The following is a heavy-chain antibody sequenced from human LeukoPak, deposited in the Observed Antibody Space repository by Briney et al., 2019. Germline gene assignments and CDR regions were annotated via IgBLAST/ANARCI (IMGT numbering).Heavy chain of an antibody. CDR3: ARHSSGWYNYYYYYMDV. V-gene: IGHV4-59*08. Sequence: SETLSLTCTVSGDSISSYYWSWIRQPPGKGLEWIGYIYYSGSTNYNPSLKSRVTISVDTSKNQFSLKLSSVTAADTAVYYCARHSSGWYNYYYYYMDVWGKGTTVTVSS. D-gene: IGHD6-19*01. CDR1: GDSISSYY. CDR2: IYYSGST. J-gene: IGHJ6*03.